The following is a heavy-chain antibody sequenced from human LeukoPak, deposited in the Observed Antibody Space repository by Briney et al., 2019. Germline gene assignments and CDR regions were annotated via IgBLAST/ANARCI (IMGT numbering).Heavy chain of an antibody. D-gene: IGHD3-10*01. Sequence: GASVKVSCKASGYTFSNSDINWVRQATGQGLEWMGRMNPNRGNTGYAQKFQGRVTMTRNTSISTAYMELSSLRSEDTAVYYCARDYFDSGRGYYYMDVWGKGTTVTVS. J-gene: IGHJ6*03. CDR1: GYTFSNSD. V-gene: IGHV1-8*01. CDR2: MNPNRGNT. CDR3: ARDYFDSGRGYYYMDV.